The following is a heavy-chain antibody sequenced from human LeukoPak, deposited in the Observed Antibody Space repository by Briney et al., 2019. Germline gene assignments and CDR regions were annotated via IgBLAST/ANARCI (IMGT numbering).Heavy chain of an antibody. CDR1: GGSMSGHY. Sequence: SETLSLTCTVSGGSMSGHYCSWIRQPPGKGLEWIGYMFDSGSTSFNPSLKSRVTISVDTSKNQFSLKLSSVTAADTAVYYCARTLNWNYVFGYWGQGTLVTVSS. D-gene: IGHD1-7*01. CDR3: ARTLNWNYVFGY. J-gene: IGHJ4*02. V-gene: IGHV4-59*11. CDR2: MFDSGST.